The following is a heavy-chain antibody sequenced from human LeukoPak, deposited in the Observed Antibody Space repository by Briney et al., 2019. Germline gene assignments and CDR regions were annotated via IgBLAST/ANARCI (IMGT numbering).Heavy chain of an antibody. J-gene: IGHJ4*02. CDR3: ARGSSGWSVDY. CDR1: GFTFNNYA. CDR2: ILYDGGNK. D-gene: IGHD6-19*01. Sequence: GGSLRLSCAASGFTFNNYAMHWVRQAPGKGLEWLTVILYDGGNKYYADSVKGRFTRSRDNSKNTLYLQMNSLRTEDTAVYYCARGSSGWSVDYWGQGTLVTVSS. V-gene: IGHV3-30-3*01.